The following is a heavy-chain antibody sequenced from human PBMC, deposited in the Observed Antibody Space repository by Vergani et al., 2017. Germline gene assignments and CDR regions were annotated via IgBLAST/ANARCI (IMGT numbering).Heavy chain of an antibody. CDR1: GGSISSSNW. CDR2: SYHSGST. D-gene: IGHD2-2*02. CDR3: AGAGLGYCSSTSGYTALGY. Sequence: QVQLQESGPGLVKPSGTLSLTCAVSGGSISSSNWWSWVRQPPGKGVEWIGESYHSGSTNYNPSLKSRVTISVDKAKNQFSLKLSSVTAADTAVSYCAGAGLGYCSSTSGYTALGYWGQGTLVTVSS. J-gene: IGHJ4*02. V-gene: IGHV4-4*02.